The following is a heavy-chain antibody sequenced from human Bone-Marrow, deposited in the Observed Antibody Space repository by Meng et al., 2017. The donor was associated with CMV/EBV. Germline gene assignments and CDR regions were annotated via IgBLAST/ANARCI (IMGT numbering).Heavy chain of an antibody. D-gene: IGHD2-2*01. CDR2: ISSSSSYI. Sequence: GESLRLSCAASGFTFSSYSMNWVRQAPGKGLEWVSSISSSSSYIYYADSVKGRFTISRDNAKNSLYLQMNSLRAEDTAVYYCARALGYCSSTSCYSYYYGMDVWGQGTTVTVSS. CDR3: ARALGYCSSTSCYSYYYGMDV. V-gene: IGHV3-21*01. J-gene: IGHJ6*02. CDR1: GFTFSSYS.